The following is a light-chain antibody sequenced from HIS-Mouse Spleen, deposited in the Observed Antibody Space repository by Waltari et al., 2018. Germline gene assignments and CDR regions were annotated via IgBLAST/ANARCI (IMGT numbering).Light chain of an antibody. Sequence: QSALTQPASVSGSPGQSITIPCTGTSSDVGSYNLVSWYQQHPGKAPKLMIYEGSKRPSGVSNRFSGSKYGNTASLTISGLQAEDEADYYCCSYAGSSTWVFGGGTKLTVL. CDR3: CSYAGSSTWV. CDR2: EGS. CDR1: SSDVGSYNL. J-gene: IGLJ3*02. V-gene: IGLV2-23*01.